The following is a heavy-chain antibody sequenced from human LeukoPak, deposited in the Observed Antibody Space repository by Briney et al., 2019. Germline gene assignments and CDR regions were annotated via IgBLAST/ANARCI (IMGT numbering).Heavy chain of an antibody. D-gene: IGHD3-3*01. J-gene: IGHJ4*02. CDR3: ARDSYDFWSGGVFFDY. Sequence: GGSLRLSCAASGFTFSSYWMSWVRQAPGKGLEWVANIKQDGSEKYYVDSVKGRFTISRDNAKNSLYLQMNSLRAEDTAVYYCARDSYDFWSGGVFFDYWGQGTLVTVSS. V-gene: IGHV3-7*01. CDR2: IKQDGSEK. CDR1: GFTFSSYW.